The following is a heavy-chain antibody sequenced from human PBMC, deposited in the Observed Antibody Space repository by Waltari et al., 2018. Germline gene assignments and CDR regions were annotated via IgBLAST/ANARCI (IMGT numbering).Heavy chain of an antibody. J-gene: IGHJ5*02. CDR3: ARSCGLRCHWFDP. D-gene: IGHD4-17*01. CDR1: GFTFTRYW. CDR2: INIDESGT. Sequence: EVQLVESGGGLVQPGGSLRLSWAASGFTFTRYWMHWVRQAPGKGLVWVSRINIDESGTSYADSVKGRFTISRDNTKNTLYLQMNSLRAEDTAVYYCARSCGLRCHWFDPWGQGTLVTVSS. V-gene: IGHV3-74*01.